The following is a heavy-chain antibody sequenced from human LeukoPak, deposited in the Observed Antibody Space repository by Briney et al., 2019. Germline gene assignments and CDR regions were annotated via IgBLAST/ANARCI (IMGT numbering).Heavy chain of an antibody. V-gene: IGHV1-46*01. CDR1: GYTFISYY. CDR2: INPSGGST. D-gene: IGHD3-10*01. Sequence: ASVKVSCKASGYTFISYYMHWVRQAPGQGLEWMGIINPSGGSTSYAQKFQGKVTMTRDTSTSTVYMELSSLRSEDTAVYYCAREAGDGPAYWGQGTLVTVSS. CDR3: AREAGDGPAY. J-gene: IGHJ4*02.